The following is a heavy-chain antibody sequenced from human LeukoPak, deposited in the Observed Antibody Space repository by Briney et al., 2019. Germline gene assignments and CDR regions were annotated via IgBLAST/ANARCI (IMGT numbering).Heavy chain of an antibody. CDR1: GFTFSSYA. CDR3: ARVGEATAFDY. Sequence: GGSLRLSCAASGFTFSSYAMHWVRQAPGKGLEWVAVISYDGSNKYYADSVKGRFTISRDNSKNTLYLQMGRLRGEDTAVYYCARVGEATAFDYWGQGTLVTVSS. J-gene: IGHJ4*02. D-gene: IGHD5-12*01. CDR2: ISYDGSNK. V-gene: IGHV3-30*14.